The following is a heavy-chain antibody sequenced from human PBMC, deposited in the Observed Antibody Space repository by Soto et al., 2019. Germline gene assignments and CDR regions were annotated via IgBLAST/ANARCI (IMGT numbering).Heavy chain of an antibody. D-gene: IGHD4-17*01. CDR2: INAGNGNT. Sequence: QVPLVQSGAEVKKPGASVKVSCKASGYTFTSYAMHWVRQAPGQRLEWMGWINAGNGNTKYSQKFQGRVTITRDTSASTAYMELSSLRSEDTAVYYCARDRQQLTTVTPFDYWGQGTLVTVSS. J-gene: IGHJ4*02. V-gene: IGHV1-3*01. CDR1: GYTFTSYA. CDR3: ARDRQQLTTVTPFDY.